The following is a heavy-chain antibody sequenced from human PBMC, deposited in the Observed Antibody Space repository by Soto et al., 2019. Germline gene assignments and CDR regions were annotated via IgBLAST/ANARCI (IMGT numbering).Heavy chain of an antibody. J-gene: IGHJ6*01. CDR2: INPNSGGT. CDR3: ARSPVYDSSGYGGMDV. D-gene: IGHD3-22*01. V-gene: IGHV1-2*04. Sequence: GASVKVSCKASGYTFTGYYMHWVRQAPGQGLEWMGWINPNSGGTNYAQKFQGWVTMTRDTSISTAYMELSRLRSDDTAVYYCARSPVYDSSGYGGMDVWGQGTTVTVSS. CDR1: GYTFTGYY.